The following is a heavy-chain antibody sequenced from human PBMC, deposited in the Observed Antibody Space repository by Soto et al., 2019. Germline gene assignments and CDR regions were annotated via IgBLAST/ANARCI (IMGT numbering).Heavy chain of an antibody. V-gene: IGHV1-3*01. Sequence: ASVKVSCTASGYTFTSYAMHWVRQAPGQRLEWMGWINAGNGNTKYSQKFQGRVTITRDTSASTAYMELSSLRSEDTAVYYCARDAPLGCSGGSCYYTDAFDIWGQGTMVTVSS. D-gene: IGHD2-15*01. J-gene: IGHJ3*02. CDR1: GYTFTSYA. CDR2: INAGNGNT. CDR3: ARDAPLGCSGGSCYYTDAFDI.